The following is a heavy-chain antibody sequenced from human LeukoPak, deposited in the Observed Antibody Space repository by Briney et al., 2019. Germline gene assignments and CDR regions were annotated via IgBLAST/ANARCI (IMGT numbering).Heavy chain of an antibody. V-gene: IGHV1-2*02. CDR2: ITPNRGGT. Sequence: ASVKVSCKASGYTFTGYYMHWVRQAPGQGLERMGWITPNRGGTNYAQKFQGRVTMTRDTSISTAYMELSRLRSDDTAVYYCARDPYDFWSAYHYGPYYFDYWGQGTLVTVSS. D-gene: IGHD3-3*01. CDR1: GYTFTGYY. J-gene: IGHJ4*02. CDR3: ARDPYDFWSAYHYGPYYFDY.